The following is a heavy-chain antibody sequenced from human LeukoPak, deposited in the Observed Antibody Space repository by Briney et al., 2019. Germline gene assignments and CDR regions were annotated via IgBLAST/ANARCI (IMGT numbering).Heavy chain of an antibody. J-gene: IGHJ4*02. CDR3: ATSGSKLD. CDR2: ISYDGSNK. V-gene: IGHV3-30-3*01. Sequence: GGSLRLSCAASGFTFSSYAMHWVRQAPGKGLEWVAVISYDGSNKYYADSVKGRFTISRDNSKNTLYLQMNSLRAEDTAVYYCATSGSKLDWGQGTLVTVSS. CDR1: GFTFSSYA. D-gene: IGHD1-26*01.